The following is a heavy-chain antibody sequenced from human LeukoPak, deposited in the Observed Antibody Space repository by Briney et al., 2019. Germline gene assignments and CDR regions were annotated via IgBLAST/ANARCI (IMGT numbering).Heavy chain of an antibody. CDR1: GYTFTSYG. V-gene: IGHV1-18*01. J-gene: IGHJ4*02. D-gene: IGHD6-19*01. CDR2: ISAYNGNT. CDR3: ARDHSSGWFISPGWVDY. Sequence: ASVKVSCKASGYTFTSYGISWVRQAPGQGLEWMGWISAYNGNTNYAQKLQGRVTMTTDTSTSTAYMELRSLRSDDTAVYYCARDHSSGWFISPGWVDYWGQGTLVTVSS.